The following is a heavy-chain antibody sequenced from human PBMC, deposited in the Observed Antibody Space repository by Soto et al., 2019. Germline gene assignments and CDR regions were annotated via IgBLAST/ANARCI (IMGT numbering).Heavy chain of an antibody. D-gene: IGHD6-6*01. CDR1: GFTFSSYA. J-gene: IGHJ6*02. CDR2: ISGSGGST. V-gene: IGHV3-23*01. CDR3: AKEDSSSSGSSRSYFYYYYGMDV. Sequence: VGSLRLSCAASGFTFSSYAMSWVRQAPGKGLEWVSAISGSGGSTYYADSVKGRFTISRDNSKNTLYLQMNSLRAEDTAVYYCAKEDSSSSGSSRSYFYYYYGMDVWGQGTTVTVSS.